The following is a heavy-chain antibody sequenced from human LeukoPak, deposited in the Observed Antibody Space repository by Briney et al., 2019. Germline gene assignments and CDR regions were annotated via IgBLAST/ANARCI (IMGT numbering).Heavy chain of an antibody. Sequence: PGGSLRLSCAASGFTFSSYWMHWVRQAPGKGLVWVSRINTDGSSTSYADSVKGRFTISRDNAKNTLYLQMNSLRAEDTAVYYCAKDGAHDYGDYIPIYFDYWGQGTLVTVSS. J-gene: IGHJ4*02. CDR2: INTDGSST. CDR1: GFTFSSYW. V-gene: IGHV3-74*01. CDR3: AKDGAHDYGDYIPIYFDY. D-gene: IGHD4-17*01.